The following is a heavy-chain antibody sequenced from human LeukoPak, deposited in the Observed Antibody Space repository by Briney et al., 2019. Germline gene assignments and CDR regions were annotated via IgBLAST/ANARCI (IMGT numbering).Heavy chain of an antibody. D-gene: IGHD3-10*01. CDR2: ISSSGSTI. CDR3: ARAPLGMVRGVTMDV. V-gene: IGHV3-11*01. CDR1: GFTFSDYY. J-gene: IGHJ6*03. Sequence: PGGSLRLSCAASGFTFSDYYMTWIRQAPGKGLEWISYISSSGSTIYYAGSVKGRFTISRDNAKNSLYLQMNSLRAEDTAVSYCARAPLGMVRGVTMDVWAKGPRSPSP.